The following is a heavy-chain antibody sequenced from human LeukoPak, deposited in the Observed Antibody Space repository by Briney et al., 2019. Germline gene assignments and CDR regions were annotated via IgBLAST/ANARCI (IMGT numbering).Heavy chain of an antibody. D-gene: IGHD3-22*01. CDR3: ARDGTPTFYDSSGYYTDY. CDR1: GYTFTSYY. CDR2: INPSGGST. V-gene: IGHV1-46*01. Sequence: ASVKVSCKASGYTFTSYYMHWVRQAPGQGLEWMGIINPSGGSTSYAQKFQGRVTMTRDTSTSTVYMELSSLRSEDTAVYYCARDGTPTFYDSSGYYTDYWGQGTLVTVSS. J-gene: IGHJ4*02.